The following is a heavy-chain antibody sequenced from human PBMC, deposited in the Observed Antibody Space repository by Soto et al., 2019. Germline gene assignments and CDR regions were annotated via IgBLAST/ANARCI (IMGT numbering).Heavy chain of an antibody. J-gene: IGHJ4*02. D-gene: IGHD4-17*01. CDR3: AKLTTVVTPETYFDY. Sequence: GGSLRLSCAASGFTFSSYGMHWVRQAPGKGLEWVAVIWYDGSNKYYADSVKGRFTISRDNSKNTLYLQMNSLRAEDTAVYYCAKLTTVVTPETYFDYWGQGTLVTVSS. CDR2: IWYDGSNK. V-gene: IGHV3-33*06. CDR1: GFTFSSYG.